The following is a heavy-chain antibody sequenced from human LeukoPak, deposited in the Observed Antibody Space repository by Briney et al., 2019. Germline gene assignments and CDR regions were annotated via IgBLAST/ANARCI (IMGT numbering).Heavy chain of an antibody. D-gene: IGHD3-10*02. CDR2: INHSGST. Sequence: SETLSLTCAVYGGSFSGCYWSWIRQPPGKGLEWIGEINHSGSTNYNPSLKSRVTISVDTSKNQFSLKLSSVTAADTAVYYCARGRFTHYYVYHWFDPWGQGTLVTVSS. V-gene: IGHV4-34*01. CDR3: ARGRFTHYYVYHWFDP. CDR1: GGSFSGCY. J-gene: IGHJ5*02.